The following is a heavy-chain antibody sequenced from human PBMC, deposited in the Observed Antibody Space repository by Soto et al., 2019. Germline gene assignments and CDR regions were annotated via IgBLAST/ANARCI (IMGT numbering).Heavy chain of an antibody. CDR1: GFAFSSYG. D-gene: IGHD5-18*01. CDR3: VSDRGYGHASVPYS. V-gene: IGHV3-30*03. J-gene: IGHJ4*02. CDR2: ISYDGSLQ. Sequence: QAQLVESGGGVVQPGRSLRLSCAASGFAFSSYGMHWVRQAPGTGLEWVAVISYDGSLQHYADSVKGRFTISRDNSKNLVLLQMSSLRVEDTAVYYCVSDRGYGHASVPYSWGQGTLVCVSS.